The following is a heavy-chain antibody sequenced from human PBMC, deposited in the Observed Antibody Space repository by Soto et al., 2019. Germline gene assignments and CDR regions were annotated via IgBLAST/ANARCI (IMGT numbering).Heavy chain of an antibody. CDR1: GGSFSGYY. CDR2: INHSGST. D-gene: IGHD2-2*01. V-gene: IGHV4-34*01. Sequence: SETLSLTCAVYGGSFSGYYWSWIRQPPGKGLEWIGEINHSGSTNYNPSLKSRVTISVDTSKNQFSLKLSSVTAADTAVYYCARGLGYCSSTSCSRTYYYYYYGMDVWGQGTTVTVPS. J-gene: IGHJ6*02. CDR3: ARGLGYCSSTSCSRTYYYYYYGMDV.